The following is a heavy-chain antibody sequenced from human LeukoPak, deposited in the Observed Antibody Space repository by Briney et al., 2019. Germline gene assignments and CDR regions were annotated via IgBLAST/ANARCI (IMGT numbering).Heavy chain of an antibody. V-gene: IGHV4-61*02. J-gene: IGHJ5*02. Sequence: SETLSLTCTVSGDSISSGDYYWSWIRQPAGKGLEWIGRISSSGSTNYNPSLKSRVTISVDTSKNQFSLNLSSVTAADTAVYYCAKSSGGWDRFDPWGQGTLVTVSS. CDR1: GDSISSGDYY. CDR2: ISSSGST. D-gene: IGHD6-19*01. CDR3: AKSSGGWDRFDP.